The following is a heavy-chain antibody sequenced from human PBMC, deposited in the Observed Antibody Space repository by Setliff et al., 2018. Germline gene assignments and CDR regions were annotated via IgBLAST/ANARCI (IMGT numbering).Heavy chain of an antibody. CDR3: AKGGDWDDQHYAFDI. V-gene: IGHV3-11*01. CDR2: ITNSGGTI. J-gene: IGHJ3*02. Sequence: PGGSLRLSCAASGFTFSDYYMSWIRQAPGKGLEWVSYITNSGGTIYYADSGKGRFTISRDNAKNSLFLQMNSLRAEDTALYFCAKGGDWDDQHYAFDIWGQGTMVTVSS. D-gene: IGHD1-1*01. CDR1: GFTFSDYY.